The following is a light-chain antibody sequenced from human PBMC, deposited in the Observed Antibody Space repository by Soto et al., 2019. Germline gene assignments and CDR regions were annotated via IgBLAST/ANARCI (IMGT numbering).Light chain of an antibody. CDR2: DAS. J-gene: IGKJ1*01. Sequence: DIQMTQSPSTLSASVGDRATITCRASQSISPWLAWYQQKPGKAPKLLIFDASNLESGVPSRFSGSGSGTEFTLTISGLQPDDFATYYCLQYHTYRTFGQGTKVDIK. CDR1: QSISPW. V-gene: IGKV1-5*01. CDR3: LQYHTYRT.